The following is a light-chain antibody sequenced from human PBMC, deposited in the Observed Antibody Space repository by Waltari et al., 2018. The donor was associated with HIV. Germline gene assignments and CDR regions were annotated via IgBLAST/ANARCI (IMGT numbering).Light chain of an antibody. CDR1: SSDVGAHTF. J-gene: IGLJ3*02. V-gene: IGLV2-14*01. CDR3: SSYTTKYTWV. CDR2: GVT. Sequence: QSALTQPAPVSGSPGQSITISCTGTSSDVGAHTFVSWHQQHPGKAPIFFIYGVTRRPPGVSDRFSGSKSGNTASLTISGLQAEDEADYYCSSYTTKYTWVFGGGTKLTVL.